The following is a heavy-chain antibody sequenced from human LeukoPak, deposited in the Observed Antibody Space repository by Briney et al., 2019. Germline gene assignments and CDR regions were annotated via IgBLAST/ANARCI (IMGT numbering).Heavy chain of an antibody. CDR2: IYYSGST. V-gene: IGHV4-39*01. CDR3: ARWPGSSGYY. D-gene: IGHD3-22*01. CDR1: GGSISSSIYY. J-gene: IGHJ4*02. Sequence: SETLSLTCTVSGGSISSSIYYWGWIRQPPGKGLEWIGSIYYSGSTYYNPSLKSRVTISVDTSKNQFSLKLSSVTAADTAVYYCARWPGSSGYYWGQGTLVTVSS.